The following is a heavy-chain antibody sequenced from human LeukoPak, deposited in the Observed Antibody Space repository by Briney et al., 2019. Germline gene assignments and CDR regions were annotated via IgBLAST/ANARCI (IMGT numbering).Heavy chain of an antibody. CDR1: GGSISSSSYY. Sequence: SETLSLTCTVSGGSISSSSYYWGWIRQPPGKGLEWIGSIYYSGSTYYNPSLKSRVTISVDTSKNQFSLKLRSVTAADTAVYYCARDREQQLVRFYNAFDIWGQGTMVTVSS. D-gene: IGHD1-1*01. CDR2: IYYSGST. V-gene: IGHV4-39*07. J-gene: IGHJ3*02. CDR3: ARDREQQLVRFYNAFDI.